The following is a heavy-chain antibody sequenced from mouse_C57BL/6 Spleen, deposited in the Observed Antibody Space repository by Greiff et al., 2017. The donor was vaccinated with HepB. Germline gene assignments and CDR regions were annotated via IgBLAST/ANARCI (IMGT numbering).Heavy chain of an antibody. CDR1: GFTFSSYA. CDR2: ISDGGSYT. V-gene: IGHV5-4*01. Sequence: EVQLVESGGGLVKPGGSLKLSCAASGFTFSSYAMSWVRQTPEKRLEWVATISDGGSYTYYPDNVKGRFTISRDNAKNNLYLQMSHLKSEDTAMYYCARGQLGPYWYFDVWGTGTTVTVSS. CDR3: ARGQLGPYWYFDV. J-gene: IGHJ1*03. D-gene: IGHD4-1*02.